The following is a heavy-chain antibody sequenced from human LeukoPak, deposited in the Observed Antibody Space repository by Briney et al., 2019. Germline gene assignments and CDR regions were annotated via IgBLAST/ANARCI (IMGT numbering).Heavy chain of an antibody. V-gene: IGHV4-34*01. Sequence: SETLSLTCAVYGGSFSGYYWSWIRQPPGKGLEWIGEINHSGSTNYNPSLKSRVTISVDTSKNQFSLKLSSVTAADTAVYYCASNVDTAVVPYYWGQGTLVTVSS. CDR2: INHSGST. D-gene: IGHD5-18*01. CDR3: ASNVDTAVVPYY. J-gene: IGHJ4*02. CDR1: GGSFSGYY.